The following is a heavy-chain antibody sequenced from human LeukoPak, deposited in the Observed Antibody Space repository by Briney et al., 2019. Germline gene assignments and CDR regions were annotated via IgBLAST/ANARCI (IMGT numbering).Heavy chain of an antibody. D-gene: IGHD3-22*01. CDR3: AREETYYYDNTGYYFGAFDI. Sequence: VASVKVSCKASGYTFNNYGIAWVRQAPGQGLEWMGWISGFNGDTKYAQKLQGRVTVTTDTSTSTAYMELRSLRPDDTAVYYCAREETYYYDNTGYYFGAFDIWGQGTMVTVSS. CDR2: ISGFNGDT. J-gene: IGHJ3*02. V-gene: IGHV1-18*01. CDR1: GYTFNNYG.